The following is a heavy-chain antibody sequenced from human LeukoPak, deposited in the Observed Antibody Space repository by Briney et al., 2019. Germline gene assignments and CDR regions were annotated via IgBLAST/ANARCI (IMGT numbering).Heavy chain of an antibody. Sequence: GGSLRLSCAASGFTVSNNYMSWVRQAPGKGMEWVSVIDRVGTTYYADSVKGRFTISRDNSKNTLYLQMNSLRAEDTAVYYCAKDTRPGSGFHHYYYMDIWGTGATVTVSS. CDR3: AKDTRPGSGFHHYYYMDI. CDR1: GFTVSNNY. CDR2: IDRVGTT. V-gene: IGHV3-53*01. D-gene: IGHD6-19*01. J-gene: IGHJ6*03.